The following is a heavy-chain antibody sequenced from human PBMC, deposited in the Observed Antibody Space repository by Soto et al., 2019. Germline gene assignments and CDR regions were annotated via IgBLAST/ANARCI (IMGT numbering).Heavy chain of an antibody. J-gene: IGHJ4*02. Sequence: KPSETLSLTCAVYGGSFSGYYWSWIRQPPGKGLEWIGEINHSGSTNYNPSLKSRVTISVDTSKNQFSLKLSSVTAADTAVYYCARVFSSSGWFDYWGQGTLVTVSS. CDR3: ARVFSSSGWFDY. V-gene: IGHV4-34*01. CDR1: GGSFSGYY. CDR2: INHSGST. D-gene: IGHD6-19*01.